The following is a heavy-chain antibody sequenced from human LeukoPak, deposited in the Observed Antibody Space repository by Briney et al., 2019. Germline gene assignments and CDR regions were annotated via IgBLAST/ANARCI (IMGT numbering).Heavy chain of an antibody. D-gene: IGHD4-11*01. CDR2: IKEDESEK. J-gene: IGHJ3*02. V-gene: IGHV3-7*01. CDR1: GYTFSSYW. CDR3: ARAQKYSFDAFDI. Sequence: GGSLRLSCAASGYTFSSYWVSWVRQAPGKGLEWVANIKEDESEKYYADSVKGRFTISRDNAKNSLYLQMNSLRAEDTAVYYCARAQKYSFDAFDIWGQGTMVTVSS.